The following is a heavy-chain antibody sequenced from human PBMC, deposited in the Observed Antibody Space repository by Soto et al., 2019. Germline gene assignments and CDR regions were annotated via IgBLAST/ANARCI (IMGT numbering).Heavy chain of an antibody. CDR2: ITWNGVNT. CDR3: TRGYCSVGSCAFDI. J-gene: IGHJ3*02. CDR1: GFTFDDYA. D-gene: IGHD2-15*01. V-gene: IGHV3-9*01. Sequence: ESGGALVQPGRSLRLSCAASGFTFDDYAMHWVRQVPGKGLEWVSFITWNGVNTAYADSIRGRFTISRDNAKNSLYLQMNSLSAEDTAFYYCTRGYCSVGSCAFDIWGQGTMVAVSS.